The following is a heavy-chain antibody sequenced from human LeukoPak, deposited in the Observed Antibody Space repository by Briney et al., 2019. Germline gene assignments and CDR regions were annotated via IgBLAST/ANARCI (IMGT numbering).Heavy chain of an antibody. CDR1: GGSISSFY. CDR2: SHGNGDT. J-gene: IGHJ5*02. CDR3: ARHRAYDSGTYYRWFDP. V-gene: IGHV4-59*08. Sequence: ASETLSLTCTVSGGSISSFYWSRIRQPPGMGLEWIGYSHGNGDTNYNPSLKSRVTISVDTSKNQCSLKLTSVTAADTAVYYCARHRAYDSGTYYRWFDPWGPGTLVTVSS. D-gene: IGHD3-22*01.